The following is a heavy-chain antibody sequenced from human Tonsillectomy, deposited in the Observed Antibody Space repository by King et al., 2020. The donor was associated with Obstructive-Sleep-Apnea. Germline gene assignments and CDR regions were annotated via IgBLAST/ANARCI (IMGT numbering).Heavy chain of an antibody. CDR3: ASDYGDYGFFDY. CDR1: GYSFTNYF. CDR2: IDPSDSYT. Sequence: VQLVQSGAEVKKPGESLRISCRGSGYSFTNYFITWVRQMPGRGLEWMGRIDPSDSYTNYSPSFQGHVTISADKSISTAYLQWSSLKASDTAIYYCASDYGDYGFFDYWGQGTLVTVSS. D-gene: IGHD4-17*01. J-gene: IGHJ4*02. V-gene: IGHV5-10-1*01.